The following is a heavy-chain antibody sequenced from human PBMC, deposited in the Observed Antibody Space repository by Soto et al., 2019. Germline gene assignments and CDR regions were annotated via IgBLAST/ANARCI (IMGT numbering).Heavy chain of an antibody. V-gene: IGHV4-4*02. D-gene: IGHD3-9*01. J-gene: IGHJ5*01. CDR2: IAHRGST. CDR3: AKTPLDGNWYDS. CDR1: GGSISSSKW. Sequence: SETLSLTCAVSGGSISSSKWWSWVRQSPGKGLQWIGEIAHRGSTNYNPSLKSRVTISVDKSKKQFSLKLKSLTAADTAVYYCAKTPLDGNWYDSWGQGTVVTVS.